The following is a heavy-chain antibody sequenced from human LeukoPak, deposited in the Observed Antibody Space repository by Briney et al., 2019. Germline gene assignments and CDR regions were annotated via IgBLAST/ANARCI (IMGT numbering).Heavy chain of an antibody. Sequence: PGGSLRLSCAASGFTLNSYWMHWVRQVPGKGLVWVSRINSDESSTTYVDSVKGRFTISRDNAKNTLYLQMDSLRVEDTAVYFCARGAHVLDIWGQGTMVTVSS. CDR1: GFTLNSYW. J-gene: IGHJ3*02. CDR2: INSDESST. D-gene: IGHD1-26*01. V-gene: IGHV3-74*01. CDR3: ARGAHVLDI.